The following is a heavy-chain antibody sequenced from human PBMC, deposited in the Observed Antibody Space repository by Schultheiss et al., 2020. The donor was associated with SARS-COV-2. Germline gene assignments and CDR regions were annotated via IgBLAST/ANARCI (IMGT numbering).Heavy chain of an antibody. CDR2: INPNSGGT. CDR1: GYTFTGYY. V-gene: IGHV1-2*02. CDR3: ARGISSGWSG. J-gene: IGHJ4*02. Sequence: GESLKISCKASGYTFTGYYMHWVRQAPGQGLEWMGWINPNSGGTNYAQKFQDRVTITADESTSTAYMDLSSLRSEDTAVYYCARGISSGWSGWGQGTLVTVSS. D-gene: IGHD6-19*01.